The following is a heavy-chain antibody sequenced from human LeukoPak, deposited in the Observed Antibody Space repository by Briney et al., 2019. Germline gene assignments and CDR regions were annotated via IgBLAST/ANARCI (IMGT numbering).Heavy chain of an antibody. D-gene: IGHD3-16*01. J-gene: IGHJ6*02. V-gene: IGHV3-33*01. CDR2: IWYDGSNK. CDR3: ARFRWGDYYYYGVDV. Sequence: GGSLRLSCAASGFTFSSYGMHWVRQAPGKGLEWVAVIWYDGSNKYYADSVKGRFTISRDNSKNTLYLQLNSLRAEDTAIYYCARFRWGDYYYYGVDVWGQGTTVTVSS. CDR1: GFTFSSYG.